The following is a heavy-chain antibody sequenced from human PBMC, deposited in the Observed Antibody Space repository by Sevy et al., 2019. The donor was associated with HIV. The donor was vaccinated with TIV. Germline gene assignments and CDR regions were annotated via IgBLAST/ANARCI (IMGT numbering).Heavy chain of an antibody. V-gene: IGHV3-74*01. Sequence: GGSLRLSCAASGFTFSNYWMHWVRQAPGKGLVWVSHINSDGSSTRYADSVKGRFTISRDNAKNTLYLEMNSLGVEDTAVYYCARELGSFDIWGQGTMVTVSS. J-gene: IGHJ3*02. CDR1: GFTFSNYW. CDR3: ARELGSFDI. CDR2: INSDGSST. D-gene: IGHD7-27*01.